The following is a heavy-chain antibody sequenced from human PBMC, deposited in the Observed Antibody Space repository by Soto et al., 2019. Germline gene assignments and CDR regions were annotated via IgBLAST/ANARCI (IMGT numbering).Heavy chain of an antibody. CDR1: GFTFGDYA. Sequence: GGSLRLSCTASGFTFGDYAMSWFRQAPGKGLEWVGFIRSKAYGGTTEYAASVKGRFTISRDDSKSIAYLQMNSLKTEDTAVYYCTRKGNNWNDGFLYWGQGTLVTVS. CDR3: TRKGNNWNDGFLY. J-gene: IGHJ4*02. V-gene: IGHV3-49*03. D-gene: IGHD1-1*01. CDR2: IRSKAYGGTT.